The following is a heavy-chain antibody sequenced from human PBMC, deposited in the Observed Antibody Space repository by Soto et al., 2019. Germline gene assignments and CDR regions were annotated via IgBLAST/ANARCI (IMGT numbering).Heavy chain of an antibody. CDR3: ASQGLPYFDWSPTHLDHLDV. V-gene: IGHV4-34*01. CDR2: INHSGNT. J-gene: IGHJ6*04. D-gene: IGHD3-9*01. CDR1: GGSFSGYC. Sequence: SETLSLTCAVYGGSFSGYCWSWIRQPPGKGLEWIGEINHSGNTNYNPSLKSRVTISIDKSKNQFSLKLSSVTAADTAVYYCASQGLPYFDWSPTHLDHLDVWGKGTTVTVSS.